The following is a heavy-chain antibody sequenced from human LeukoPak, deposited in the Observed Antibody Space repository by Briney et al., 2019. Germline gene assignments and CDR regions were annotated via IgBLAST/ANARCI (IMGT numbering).Heavy chain of an antibody. CDR2: IYSGGGT. D-gene: IGHD3-10*01. Sequence: GGSLRPPCAASGFSVSNNYMSWVRQAPGKGLQWVSVIYSGGGTEYADSVKGRFTISRDNSKNTVYLQMNRLGVDDTAVYYCARSRVTVLRGLYYFPYWGQGALVTVSS. J-gene: IGHJ4*02. CDR1: GFSVSNNY. CDR3: ARSRVTVLRGLYYFPY. V-gene: IGHV3-53*01.